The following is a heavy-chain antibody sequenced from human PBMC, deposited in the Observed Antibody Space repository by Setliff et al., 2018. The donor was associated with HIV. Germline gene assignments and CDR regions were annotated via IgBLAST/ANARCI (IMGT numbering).Heavy chain of an antibody. J-gene: IGHJ4*02. V-gene: IGHV4-39*07. D-gene: IGHD6-19*01. CDR1: GGSISSTSYY. CDR3: ARVIAVAGTHSVDY. Sequence: SETLSLTCTVSGGSISSTSYYWGWIRQPPGKGLEWIGGIYNGGNTYFSPSLKSRVTISLDTSKNQISLKVTSVTAADTAVYYCARVIAVAGTHSVDYWGQGTLVTVSS. CDR2: IYNGGNT.